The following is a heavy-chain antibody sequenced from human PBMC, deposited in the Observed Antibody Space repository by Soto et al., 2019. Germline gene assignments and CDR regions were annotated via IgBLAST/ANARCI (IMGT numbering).Heavy chain of an antibody. CDR1: GGSISSYY. D-gene: IGHD6-6*01. CDR2: IYYSGST. CDR3: ARDFSIAARPGAPAGGYYGMDV. V-gene: IGHV4-59*01. J-gene: IGHJ6*02. Sequence: QVQLQESGPGLVKPSETLSLTCTVSGGSISSYYWSWIRQPPGKGLEWIGYIYYSGSTNYNPSLKSRVTISVDTSKNQFSLKLSFVTAADTAVYYCARDFSIAARPGAPAGGYYGMDVWGQGTTVTVSS.